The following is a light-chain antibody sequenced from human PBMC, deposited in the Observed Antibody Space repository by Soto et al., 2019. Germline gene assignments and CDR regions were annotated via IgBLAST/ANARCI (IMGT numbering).Light chain of an antibody. Sequence: DIQMTQSPSSLSASVGDRLTITCRASQSLSSYLNWYQQKPGKAPKLLIYAASSLQSGVPSRFSGSGSGTDFTLTISSLQPEDFATYFCQQSYSTLRTFGQGTKVDIK. J-gene: IGKJ1*01. CDR2: AAS. CDR3: QQSYSTLRT. CDR1: QSLSSY. V-gene: IGKV1-39*01.